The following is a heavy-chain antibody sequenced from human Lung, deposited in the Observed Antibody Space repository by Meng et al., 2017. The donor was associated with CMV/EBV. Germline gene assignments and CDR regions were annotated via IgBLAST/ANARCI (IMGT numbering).Heavy chain of an antibody. CDR2: FNPNGDVT. V-gene: IGHV1-46*01. CDR1: EFTFTTYL. J-gene: IGHJ4*03. Sequence: QVKWVQSGAEVKKPGGPLKLSCETSEFTFTTYLMHWLRQAPGQGLQWMGLFNPNGDVTTYSPRFQGRITLTGDTSTSTLYMELSSLTSDDTAVYYCAREMPMTCYFDQWGQGTLVTVSS. D-gene: IGHD3-22*01. CDR3: AREMPMTCYFDQ.